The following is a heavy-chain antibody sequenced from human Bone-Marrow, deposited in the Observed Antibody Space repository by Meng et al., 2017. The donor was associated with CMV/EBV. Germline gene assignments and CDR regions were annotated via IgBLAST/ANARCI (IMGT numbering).Heavy chain of an antibody. Sequence: SETLSLTCTVSGGSISSSSYYWGWIRQPPGKGLEWIGSIYYSGSTYYNPSLKSRVTISVDTSKNQFSLKLSSVTAADTAVYYCARDKLGAARDQYNWFDPWGQRTLVTVSS. CDR1: GGSISSSSYY. V-gene: IGHV4-39*07. J-gene: IGHJ5*02. CDR2: IYYSGST. D-gene: IGHD6-6*01. CDR3: ARDKLGAARDQYNWFDP.